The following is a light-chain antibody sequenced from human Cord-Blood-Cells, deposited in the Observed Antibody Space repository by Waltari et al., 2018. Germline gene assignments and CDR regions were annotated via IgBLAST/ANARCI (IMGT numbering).Light chain of an antibody. CDR2: DGG. J-gene: IGLJ3*02. CDR3: CSYAGSSNWV. V-gene: IGLV2-23*01. Sequence: QSALTQPASVSGSPGQSITIFCTGTSSDVGSYNLVSWYQQHPDKAPKLMIYDGGKRPSGVSNRFSVSKSGNTASLTISRLQAEDGADYYCCSYAGSSNWVFGGGTKLTVL. CDR1: SSDVGSYNL.